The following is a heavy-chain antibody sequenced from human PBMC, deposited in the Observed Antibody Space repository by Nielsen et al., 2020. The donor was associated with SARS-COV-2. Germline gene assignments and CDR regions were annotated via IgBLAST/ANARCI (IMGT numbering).Heavy chain of an antibody. V-gene: IGHV4-39*01. D-gene: IGHD6-19*01. CDR2: IYYSGST. CDR3: AITYSVWPYNSFDP. CDR1: GGSISSSSYY. Sequence: SETLSLTRTVSGGSISSSSYYWGWIRQPPGKGLEWIGSIYYSGSTYYNPSLKSRVTISVDTSKNHFSLKLSSVTAADTAVYYCAITYSVWPYNSFDPWGQGTLVTVSS. J-gene: IGHJ5*02.